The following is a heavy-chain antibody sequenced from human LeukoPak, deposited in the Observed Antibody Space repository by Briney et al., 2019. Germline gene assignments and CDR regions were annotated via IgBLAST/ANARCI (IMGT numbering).Heavy chain of an antibody. D-gene: IGHD1-1*01. CDR3: ARDQLFVGGSDFDY. CDR1: GFTFSSYS. V-gene: IGHV3-21*01. CDR2: ISSSSSYI. J-gene: IGHJ4*02. Sequence: PGGSLRLSCAAFGFTFSSYSMNWVRQAPGKGLEWVSSISSSSSYIYYADSVKGRFTISRDNAKNSLYLQMNSLRAEDTAVYYCARDQLFVGGSDFDYWGQGTLLTVSS.